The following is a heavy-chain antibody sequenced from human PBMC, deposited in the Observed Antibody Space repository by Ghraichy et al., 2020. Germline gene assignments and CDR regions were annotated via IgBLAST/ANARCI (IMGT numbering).Heavy chain of an antibody. CDR3: AKDAYYYDSSGYYETCNWFDP. V-gene: IGHV3-23*01. D-gene: IGHD3-22*01. Sequence: GGSLRLSCAASGFTFSSYAMSWVRQAPGKGLEWVSAISGSGGSTYYADSVKGRFTISRDNSKNTLYLQMNSLRAEDTAVYYCAKDAYYYDSSGYYETCNWFDPWGQGTLVTVSS. CDR1: GFTFSSYA. CDR2: ISGSGGST. J-gene: IGHJ5*02.